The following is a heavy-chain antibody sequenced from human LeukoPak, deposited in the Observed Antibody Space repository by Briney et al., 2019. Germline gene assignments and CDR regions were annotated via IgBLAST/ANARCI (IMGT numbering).Heavy chain of an antibody. CDR1: GGSISSYY. J-gene: IGHJ4*02. Sequence: SETLSLTCTVSGGSISSYYWSWIRQPAGKGLEWIWRIYTSGSTNYNPSLKSRVTMSVDTSKNQFSLKLSSVTAADTAVYYCASSPFTFGVVIVWTFDYWGQGTLVTVSS. CDR3: ASSPFTFGVVIVWTFDY. V-gene: IGHV4-4*07. CDR2: IYTSGST. D-gene: IGHD3-16*02.